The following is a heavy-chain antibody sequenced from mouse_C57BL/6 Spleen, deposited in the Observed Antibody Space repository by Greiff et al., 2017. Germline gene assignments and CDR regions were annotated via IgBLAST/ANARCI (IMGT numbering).Heavy chain of an antibody. CDR1: GYAFSSSW. D-gene: IGHD3-1*01. CDR3: ARSGFYSDY. CDR2: IYPGDGDT. V-gene: IGHV1-82*01. J-gene: IGHJ2*01. Sequence: QVQLQQSGPELVKPGAPVKISCKASGYAFSSSWMNWVKQRPGKGLEWIGRIYPGDGDTNYNGKFKGKATLTADKSSSTAYMQLSSLTSEDSAVYFCARSGFYSDYWGQGTTLTVSS.